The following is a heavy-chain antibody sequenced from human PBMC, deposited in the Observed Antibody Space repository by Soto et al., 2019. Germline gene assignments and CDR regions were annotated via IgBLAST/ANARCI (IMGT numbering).Heavy chain of an antibody. Sequence: GGSLRLSCAASGFTFRTYGMNWVRRAPGGGLEWVASISSSGSFIYYADSVKGRFTISRDDAEKSLYLQMNSLRAEDTALYYCAREPEGIAAALDYWGRETLVTVSS. CDR1: GFTFRTYG. CDR3: AREPEGIAAALDY. CDR2: ISSSGSFI. V-gene: IGHV3-21*01. J-gene: IGHJ4*02. D-gene: IGHD6-13*01.